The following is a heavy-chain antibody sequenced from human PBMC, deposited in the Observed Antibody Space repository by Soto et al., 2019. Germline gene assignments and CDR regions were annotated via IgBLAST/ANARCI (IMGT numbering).Heavy chain of an antibody. V-gene: IGHV4-30-4*01. Sequence: SETLSLTCTVSGGSISSGDYYWTWIRQPPGKGLEWIGYIHYSGITFYNPSLKSRVTLSVDTSKSQFSLKLNSVTAADTAVYYCSRVGYSWELLLFDPWGQGSPVTVSS. D-gene: IGHD1-26*01. CDR3: SRVGYSWELLLFDP. CDR2: IHYSGIT. CDR1: GGSISSGDYY. J-gene: IGHJ5*02.